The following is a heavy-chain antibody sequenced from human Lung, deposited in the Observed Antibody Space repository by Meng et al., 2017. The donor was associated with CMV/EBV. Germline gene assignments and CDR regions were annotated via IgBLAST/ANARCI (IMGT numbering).Heavy chain of an antibody. Sequence: GESLKISCAASGFTFSSYAMHWVRQAPGKGLEWVAVISYDGSNKYYADSVKGRFTISRDNSKNTLYLQMNSLRAEDTAVYYCARTGGGVSRAAFDIWSQGTXVTVSS. CDR1: GFTFSSYA. V-gene: IGHV3-30*04. D-gene: IGHD3-16*01. J-gene: IGHJ3*02. CDR2: ISYDGSNK. CDR3: ARTGGGVSRAAFDI.